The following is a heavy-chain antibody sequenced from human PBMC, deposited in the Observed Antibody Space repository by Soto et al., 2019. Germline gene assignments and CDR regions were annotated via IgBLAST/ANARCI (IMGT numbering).Heavy chain of an antibody. V-gene: IGHV4-39*01. Sequence: QLQLQESGPGLVKPSETLSLTCTVSGGSISSSSYYWGWIRQPPGKGLEWIGSIYYSGSTYYNPSLKSRVTISVDTSKNQFSLKLSSVTAADTAVYYCARHDQQLGSGAWFDPWGQGTLVTVSS. J-gene: IGHJ5*02. D-gene: IGHD6-6*01. CDR2: IYYSGST. CDR3: ARHDQQLGSGAWFDP. CDR1: GGSISSSSYY.